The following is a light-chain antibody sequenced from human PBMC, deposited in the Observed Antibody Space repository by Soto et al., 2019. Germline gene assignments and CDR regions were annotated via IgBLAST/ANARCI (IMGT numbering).Light chain of an antibody. CDR3: QKYNNWLIT. V-gene: IGKV3-15*01. CDR2: GAS. J-gene: IGKJ5*01. Sequence: EIVMTQSPATLSVSPGERATLSCRASQSVSSNVAWYQQKPGQAPRLLIYGASTRATGIPARFSGSGSGTEFTLAICSLQSEDFAVYYCQKYNNWLITFGQGTRLEIK. CDR1: QSVSSN.